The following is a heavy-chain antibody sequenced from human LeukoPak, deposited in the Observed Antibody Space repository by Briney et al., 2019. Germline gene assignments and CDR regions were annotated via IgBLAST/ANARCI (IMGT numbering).Heavy chain of an antibody. CDR1: GYSFLSHW. J-gene: IGHJ4*02. CDR3: ARHASPYSSNYYFDY. D-gene: IGHD6-13*01. Sequence: GESLKISCKGSGYSFLSHWIGWVRQMPGKGLEWMGIIYPGDSDTRYNPSFQGQVTISADKSISTAYLQWSSLKALDTAMYYCARHASPYSSNYYFDYWGQGALVTVSS. CDR2: IYPGDSDT. V-gene: IGHV5-51*01.